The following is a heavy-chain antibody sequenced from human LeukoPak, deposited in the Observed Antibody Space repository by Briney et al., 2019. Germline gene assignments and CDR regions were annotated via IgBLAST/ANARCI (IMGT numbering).Heavy chain of an antibody. V-gene: IGHV4-39*01. Sequence: PSETLSLTCTVSGGSISSNTYYWGWIRQLPGKGLEWIGSIYYSGSTYYNPSLKSRVTISVDTSKDQFSLKLRSVTAADTAVYYCASGNDLLNWFDPWGQGTLVTVSS. J-gene: IGHJ5*02. D-gene: IGHD2-8*01. CDR3: ASGNDLLNWFDP. CDR2: IYYSGST. CDR1: GGSISSNTYY.